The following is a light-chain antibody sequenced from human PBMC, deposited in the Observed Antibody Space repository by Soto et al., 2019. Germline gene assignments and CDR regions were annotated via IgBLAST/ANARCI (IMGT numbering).Light chain of an antibody. CDR1: QSLNSN. Sequence: ETVMTQSPATLSVSPGESATLSCRASQSLNSNLAWYQQKLGQAPRLLIYGASTRATGIPDRFSGSGSGTDFTLTISSLEPEDFALYYCQQRSNWPITFGQGTRLEIK. CDR2: GAS. J-gene: IGKJ5*01. CDR3: QQRSNWPIT. V-gene: IGKV3-11*01.